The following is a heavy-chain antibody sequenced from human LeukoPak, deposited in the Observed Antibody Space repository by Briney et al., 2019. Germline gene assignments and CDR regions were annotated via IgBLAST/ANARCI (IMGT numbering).Heavy chain of an antibody. J-gene: IGHJ1*01. V-gene: IGHV3-21*01. CDR1: GFTFSSYS. CDR2: ISSSSSYI. CDR3: AREFVRITMVRGVIPDEYFQH. Sequence: GGSLRLSCAASGFTFSSYSMNWVRQAPGKGLEWVSSISSSSSYIYYTDSVKGRFTTCRDNAKNSLYLQMNSLRAEDTAVYYCAREFVRITMVRGVIPDEYFQHWGQGTPVTVSS. D-gene: IGHD3-10*01.